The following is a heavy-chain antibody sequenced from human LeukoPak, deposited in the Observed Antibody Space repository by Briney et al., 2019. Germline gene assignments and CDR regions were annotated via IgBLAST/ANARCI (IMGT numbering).Heavy chain of an antibody. Sequence: SETLSLTCTVSSGSISSNYWSWIRQPPGKGLEWIGYIYTSGNTIYNSSLKSRVTISVDTSKNQFSLKLSSVTAADTAVYYCARDRAGYCSSTSCYRKGMDVWGKGTTVTVSS. J-gene: IGHJ6*04. V-gene: IGHV4-59*01. CDR2: IYTSGNT. CDR3: ARDRAGYCSSTSCYRKGMDV. D-gene: IGHD2-2*02. CDR1: SGSISSNY.